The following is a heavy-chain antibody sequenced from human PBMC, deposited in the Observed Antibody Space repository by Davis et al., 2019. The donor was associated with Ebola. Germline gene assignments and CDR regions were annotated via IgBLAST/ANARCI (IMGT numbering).Heavy chain of an antibody. V-gene: IGHV4-34*01. Sequence: MPSETLSLTCAVYGGSFSGYYWSWIRQPPGKGLEWIGEINHSGSTNYNPSLKSRVTISVDTAKNQFYLKLSSVTAADTAVYYCARHMGWFDPWGQGTLVTVSS. D-gene: IGHD2-21*01. J-gene: IGHJ5*02. CDR3: ARHMGWFDP. CDR1: GGSFSGYY. CDR2: INHSGST.